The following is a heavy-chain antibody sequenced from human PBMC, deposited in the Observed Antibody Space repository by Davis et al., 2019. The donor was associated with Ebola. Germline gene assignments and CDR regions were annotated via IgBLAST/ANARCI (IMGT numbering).Heavy chain of an antibody. V-gene: IGHV3-15*07. CDR3: TTDQDGSGSYYNVAFDI. D-gene: IGHD3-10*01. CDR2: IKSNTDGGTT. CDR1: GFTFRGSA. Sequence: PGGSLRLSCAASGFTFRGSAMHWVRQAPGKGLEWVGRIKSNTDGGTTDYAAPVKGRFTISRDDSKNTLYLQMNSLKTEDTAVYYCTTDQDGSGSYYNVAFDIWGQGTMVTVSS. J-gene: IGHJ3*02.